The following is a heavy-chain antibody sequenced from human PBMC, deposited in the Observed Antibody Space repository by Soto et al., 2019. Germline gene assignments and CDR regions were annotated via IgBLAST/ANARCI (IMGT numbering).Heavy chain of an antibody. V-gene: IGHV1-69*13. Sequence: SVKVSCKASGGTFGSYAISCVRQAPGQGLEWMGGIIPIFGTAKYAQKFQGRVTITADESTSTAYMELSSLRSEDTAVYYCASLLRGYSGTGDYWGQGTLVTVSS. CDR1: GGTFGSYA. J-gene: IGHJ4*02. CDR2: IIPIFGTA. D-gene: IGHD5-12*01. CDR3: ASLLRGYSGTGDY.